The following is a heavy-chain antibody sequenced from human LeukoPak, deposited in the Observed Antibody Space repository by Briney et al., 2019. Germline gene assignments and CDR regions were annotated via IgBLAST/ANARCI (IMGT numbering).Heavy chain of an antibody. J-gene: IGHJ4*02. Sequence: ASVKVSCKGSGYTFTSYAMHWVRQAPGQRLEWMGWINAGNGNTKSSQKFQGRVTMTEDTSTDTAYMELSSLRSEDTAVYYCATVKKYYDFWSGYWAPDYWGQGTLVTVSS. CDR2: INAGNGNT. CDR3: ATVKKYYDFWSGYWAPDY. V-gene: IGHV1-3*01. CDR1: GYTFTSYA. D-gene: IGHD3-3*01.